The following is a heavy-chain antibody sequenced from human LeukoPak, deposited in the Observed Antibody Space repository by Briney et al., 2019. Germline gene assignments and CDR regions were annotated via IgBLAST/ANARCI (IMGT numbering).Heavy chain of an antibody. Sequence: ASVKVSCKVSGYTLTELSMHWVRQAPGKGLEWMGGFDPEDGETIYAQKFQGRVTMTEDTSTDTAYMELSSLRSEDTAVYYCATPYYYGSGTSYYYGVDVWGQGTTVTVSS. CDR3: ATPYYYGSGTSYYYGVDV. D-gene: IGHD3-10*01. CDR2: FDPEDGET. J-gene: IGHJ6*02. V-gene: IGHV1-24*01. CDR1: GYTLTELS.